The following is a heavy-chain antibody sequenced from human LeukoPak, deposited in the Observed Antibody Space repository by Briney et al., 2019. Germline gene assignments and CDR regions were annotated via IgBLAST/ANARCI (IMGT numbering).Heavy chain of an antibody. CDR3: ARDPDGDYVFDY. CDR2: ISGSRITT. J-gene: IGHJ4*02. V-gene: IGHV3-23*01. Sequence: PGGSLSLSCEPSGFTFSSYAMSGVRQPPGKGLEGVSHISGSRITTYYADSVKGRFTISRDNSKNTLYLQMNSLRAEDTAVYYCARDPDGDYVFDYWGQGTLVTVSS. D-gene: IGHD4-17*01. CDR1: GFTFSSYA.